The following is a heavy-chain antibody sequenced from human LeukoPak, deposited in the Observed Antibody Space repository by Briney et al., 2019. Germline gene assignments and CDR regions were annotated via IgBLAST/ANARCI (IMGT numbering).Heavy chain of an antibody. D-gene: IGHD3-3*01. CDR1: GFTFSDYY. V-gene: IGHV3-11*04. J-gene: IGHJ5*02. CDR3: ARDRDYDFWSGYSNRIGWFDP. CDR2: ITSSGSNI. Sequence: GGSLRLSCAASGFTFSDYYMSWIRQAPGKGLEWVSYITSSGSNIYYADSVKGRFPIHRDYGKNTLYLQMNSLRAEDTAVYYCARDRDYDFWSGYSNRIGWFDPWGQGTLVTVSS.